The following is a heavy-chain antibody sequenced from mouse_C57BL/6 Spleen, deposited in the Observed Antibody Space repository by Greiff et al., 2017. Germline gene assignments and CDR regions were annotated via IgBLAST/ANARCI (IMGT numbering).Heavy chain of an antibody. V-gene: IGHV2-2*01. CDR1: GFSLTSYG. D-gene: IGHD2-4*01. CDR3: ARNYDYDGAWFAY. J-gene: IGHJ3*01. Sequence: VQLMESGPGLVQPSQSLSITCTVSGFSLTSYGVHWVRQSPGKGLEWLGGIWSGGSTDYNAAFISRLSISKDNSKSQVFFKMNSLQADDTAIYYCARNYDYDGAWFAYWGQGTLVTVSA. CDR2: IWSGGST.